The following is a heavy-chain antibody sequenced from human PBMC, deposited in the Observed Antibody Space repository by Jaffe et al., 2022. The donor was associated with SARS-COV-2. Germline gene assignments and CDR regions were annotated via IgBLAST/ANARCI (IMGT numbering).Heavy chain of an antibody. D-gene: IGHD1-26*01. V-gene: IGHV3-23*01. Sequence: EVQLLESGGGLVQPGGSLRLSCAASGFTFSSYAMSWVRQAPGKGLEWVSAISGSGGSTYYADSVKGRFTISRDNSKNTLYLQMNSLRAEDTAVYYCAKARSGSPTGSLYYFDYWGQGTLVTVSS. CDR1: GFTFSSYA. CDR3: AKARSGSPTGSLYYFDY. CDR2: ISGSGGST. J-gene: IGHJ4*02.